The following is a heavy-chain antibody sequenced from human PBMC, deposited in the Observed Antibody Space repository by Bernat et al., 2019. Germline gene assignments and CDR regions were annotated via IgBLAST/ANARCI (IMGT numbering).Heavy chain of an antibody. D-gene: IGHD5/OR15-5a*01. CDR3: ARVMSESPCVDRHFDL. Sequence: EVQLVESGGDLVQPGGSLRLSCAASGFNFNNHRMHWVRQAPGKGLVWVSRINEDGSEKHYADSVKGRFTISRDNAKNTLYLQMNSLRAENTAVYFCARVMSESPCVDRHFDLWGQGARVTVSS. CDR2: INEDGSEK. CDR1: GFNFNNHR. V-gene: IGHV3-74*01. J-gene: IGHJ4*02.